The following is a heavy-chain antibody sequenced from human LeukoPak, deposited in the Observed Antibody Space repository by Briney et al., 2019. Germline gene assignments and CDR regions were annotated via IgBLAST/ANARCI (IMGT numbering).Heavy chain of an antibody. J-gene: IGHJ5*01. CDR3: AKPISGGLAMTADWFHR. Sequence: RGSLRLSCAASGFTFSNHAMNSVRHAPGERLEWVSTISGSGDNTYYAASVRGRFTNSRDHSNNTLYLQLNTLRADDTATYYCAKPISGGLAMTADWFHRWGQGTLVGVSS. V-gene: IGHV3-23*01. CDR1: GFTFSNHA. D-gene: IGHD6-19*01. CDR2: ISGSGDNT.